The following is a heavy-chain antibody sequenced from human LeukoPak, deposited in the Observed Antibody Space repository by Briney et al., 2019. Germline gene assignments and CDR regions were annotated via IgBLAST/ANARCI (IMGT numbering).Heavy chain of an antibody. CDR1: GYTFTCYY. CDR2: INPNSGGT. Sequence: ASVKVSCKASGYTFTCYYMHWVRQAPGQGLEWMGWINPNSGGTNYAQKFQGRVTMTRDTSISTAYMELSRLRSDDTAVYYCARDRTYYYDSSGSGFDYWGQGTLVTVSS. J-gene: IGHJ4*02. D-gene: IGHD3-22*01. V-gene: IGHV1-2*02. CDR3: ARDRTYYYDSSGSGFDY.